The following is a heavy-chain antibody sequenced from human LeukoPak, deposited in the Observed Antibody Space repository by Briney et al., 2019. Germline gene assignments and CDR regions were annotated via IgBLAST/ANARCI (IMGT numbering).Heavy chain of an antibody. J-gene: IGHJ4*02. CDR2: ISSSSSYI. Sequence: GGSLRLSCAASGFTFSSYWMHWGRQAPGKGVEGGSAISSSSSYIYYADSVKGRFSISRDNAKNSLYLQMNSLRAEDTAVYYCATERIAGTYLHYCGQGTLVTVS. CDR1: GFTFSSYW. CDR3: ATERIAGTYLHY. D-gene: IGHD6-13*01. V-gene: IGHV3-21*01.